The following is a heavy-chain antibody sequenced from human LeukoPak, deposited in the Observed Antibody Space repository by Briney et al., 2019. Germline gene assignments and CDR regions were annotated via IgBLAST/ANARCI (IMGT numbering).Heavy chain of an antibody. V-gene: IGHV4-39*07. CDR3: ARAGGFTMVRGAVNNWFDP. CDR2: IYYSGST. Sequence: PSETLSLTCTVSGGSISSNSYYWGWIRQPPGKGLEWIGSIYYSGSTYYNPSLKSRVSISVDTSKNQFSLKLSSVTAADTAVYYCARAGGFTMVRGAVNNWFDPWGQGTLVTVSS. J-gene: IGHJ5*02. CDR1: GGSISSNSYY. D-gene: IGHD3-10*01.